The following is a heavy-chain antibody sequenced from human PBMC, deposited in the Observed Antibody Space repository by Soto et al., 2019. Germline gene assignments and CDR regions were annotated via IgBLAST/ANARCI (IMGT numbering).Heavy chain of an antibody. Sequence: ASVKVSCKASESTFINYDISWVRQATGQGLEWVGWMNPNSGNTGYALKFQGRVSMTRNTSIYTVYLELSSLASDDTAVYYCVRMASSGTLNWFDPWGQGTLVTVSS. CDR1: ESTFINYD. V-gene: IGHV1-8*01. D-gene: IGHD1-1*01. CDR2: MNPNSGNT. CDR3: VRMASSGTLNWFDP. J-gene: IGHJ5*02.